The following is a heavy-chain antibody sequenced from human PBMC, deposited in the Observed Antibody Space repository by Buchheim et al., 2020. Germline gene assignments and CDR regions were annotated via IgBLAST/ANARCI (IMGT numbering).Heavy chain of an antibody. J-gene: IGHJ4*02. Sequence: EVQLVESGGGLVQPGGSLRLSCATSGFIFSIYDMNWVRQAPGRGLEWVSHIGGRGDKIYYADSVKGRFTISSDNAKNSLYLQMNSLRAEDTALYFCARLSRGDDFDSWGQGTL. CDR1: GFIFSIYD. CDR3: ARLSRGDDFDS. D-gene: IGHD3-16*01. V-gene: IGHV3-48*03. CDR2: IGGRGDKI.